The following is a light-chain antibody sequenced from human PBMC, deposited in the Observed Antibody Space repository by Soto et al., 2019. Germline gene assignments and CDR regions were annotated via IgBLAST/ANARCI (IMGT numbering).Light chain of an antibody. V-gene: IGKV3-15*01. CDR1: QSVSSN. J-gene: IGKJ2*01. CDR2: GAS. CDR3: QLYNSWPPYT. Sequence: EIVMTQSPATLSVSPGERATLSCRASQSVSSNLAWYQQIPCQAPRLLIYGASTRATGIPARFSGSGSGTEFTLTISSLQSEDFAVYYCQLYNSWPPYTFGQGTKLEIK.